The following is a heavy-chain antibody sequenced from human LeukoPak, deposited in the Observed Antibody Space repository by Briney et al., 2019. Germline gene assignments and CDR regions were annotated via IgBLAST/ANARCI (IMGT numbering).Heavy chain of an antibody. D-gene: IGHD1-7*01. CDR2: INHSGST. CDR3: ARHGPANWNYLGFFDY. Sequence: SQTLSLTCAVSGGSISSGGYSWSWIRQPPGKGLEWIGEINHSGSTNYNPSLKSRVTISVDTSKNQFSLKLSSVTAADTAVYYCARHGPANWNYLGFFDYWGQGTLVTVSS. J-gene: IGHJ4*02. CDR1: GGSISSGGYS. V-gene: IGHV4-30-2*01.